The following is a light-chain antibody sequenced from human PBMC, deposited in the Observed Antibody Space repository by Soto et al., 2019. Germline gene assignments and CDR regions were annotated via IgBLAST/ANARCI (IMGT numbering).Light chain of an antibody. J-gene: IGLJ1*01. CDR3: SSYTSRSTLDYV. Sequence: QSALTQPASVSGSLGQSITISCTGTSSEVGGYNYVSWYQQHPGKAPKLMIYEVSNRPSGVSNRFSGSKSGNTASLTISGLQAEDEADYYCSSYTSRSTLDYVFGSGTNLTVL. CDR1: SSEVGGYNY. V-gene: IGLV2-14*01. CDR2: EVS.